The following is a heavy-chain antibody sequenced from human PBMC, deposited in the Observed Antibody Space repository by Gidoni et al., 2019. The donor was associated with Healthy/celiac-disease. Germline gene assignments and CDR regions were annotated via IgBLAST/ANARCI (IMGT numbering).Heavy chain of an antibody. CDR3: AKDQPDYYDILTGYYNDFDY. V-gene: IGHV3-23*01. D-gene: IGHD3-9*01. J-gene: IGHJ4*02. CDR2: ISGSGGST. Sequence: EVQLLESGGGLVQPGGSLRLSCAASGFTFSSYAMRWVRQAPGKGLEWVSAISGSGGSTYYADSVKGRFTISRDNSKNTLYLQMNSLRAEDTAVYYCAKDQPDYYDILTGYYNDFDYWGQGTLVTVSS. CDR1: GFTFSSYA.